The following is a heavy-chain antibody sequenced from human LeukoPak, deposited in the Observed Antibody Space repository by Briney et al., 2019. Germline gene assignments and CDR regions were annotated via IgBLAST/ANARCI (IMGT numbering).Heavy chain of an antibody. CDR1: GYTFTSYY. CDR3: ARDLEQLWSQDYGMDV. Sequence: ASGKVSCKASGYTFTSYYMHWVRQAPGQGLEWMGIINPSGGSTSYAQKFQGRVTMTRDTSTSTVYMELSSLRSEDTAVYYCARDLEQLWSQDYGMDVWGQGTTVTVS. J-gene: IGHJ6*02. D-gene: IGHD5-18*01. V-gene: IGHV1-46*01. CDR2: INPSGGST.